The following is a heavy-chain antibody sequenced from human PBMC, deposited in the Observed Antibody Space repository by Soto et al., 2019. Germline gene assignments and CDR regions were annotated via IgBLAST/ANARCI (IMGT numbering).Heavy chain of an antibody. J-gene: IGHJ3*02. CDR3: AAGVWFGELLYTSDAFDT. D-gene: IGHD3-10*01. CDR1: GFTFTSSA. CDR2: IVVGSGNT. V-gene: IGHV1-58*02. Sequence: GASVKVSCKASGFTFTSSAMQWVRQARGQRLEWIGWIVVGSGNTNYAQKFQERVTITRDMSTSTAYMELSSLRSEDTAVYYCAAGVWFGELLYTSDAFDTWGQGTMVTVSS.